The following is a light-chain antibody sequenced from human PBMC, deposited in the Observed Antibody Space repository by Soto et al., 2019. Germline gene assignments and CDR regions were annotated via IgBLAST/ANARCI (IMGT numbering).Light chain of an antibody. Sequence: EIVMTQSPVTLSVSPGERATLSCRASQSVSSNLAWYQQKPGQAPSLLIYGAFTRATGIPARFSGTGSGTEFTLTISSLQSEDSAIYYCQQYNDRPLTLGQGTKVDIK. CDR3: QQYNDRPLT. V-gene: IGKV3-15*01. J-gene: IGKJ1*01. CDR2: GAF. CDR1: QSVSSN.